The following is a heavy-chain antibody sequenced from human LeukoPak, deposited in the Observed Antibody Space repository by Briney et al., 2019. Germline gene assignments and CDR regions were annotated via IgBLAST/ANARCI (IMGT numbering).Heavy chain of an antibody. V-gene: IGHV1-69*05. J-gene: IGHJ5*02. CDR3: ARVWFGDNWFDP. CDR1: RGAFSTYA. D-gene: IGHD3-10*01. CDR2: IIPIFGTA. Sequence: SVKVSCKASRGAFSTYAINWVRQAPGQGLEWMGGIIPIFGTANYAQKFQGRVTMTRNTSISTAYMELSSLRSEDTAVYYCARVWFGDNWFDPWGQGTLVTVSS.